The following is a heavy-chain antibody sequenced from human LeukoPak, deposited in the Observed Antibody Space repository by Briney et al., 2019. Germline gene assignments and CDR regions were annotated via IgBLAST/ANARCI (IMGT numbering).Heavy chain of an antibody. V-gene: IGHV3-23*01. CDR1: GFTFSSYA. J-gene: IGHJ4*02. CDR2: ISGSGGST. D-gene: IGHD6-13*01. Sequence: PGGSLRLSCAASGFTFSSYAMSWVRQAPGKGLEWVSAISGSGGSTYYADSVKGRFTISRDNSKNTLYLQMNSLRAEDTAVYYCAKVVFASSWYRPLFDYWGQGTLVPVSS. CDR3: AKVVFASSWYRPLFDY.